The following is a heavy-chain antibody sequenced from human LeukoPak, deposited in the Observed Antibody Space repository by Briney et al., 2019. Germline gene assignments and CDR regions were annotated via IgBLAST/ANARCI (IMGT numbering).Heavy chain of an antibody. CDR2: LSGSGGST. V-gene: IGHV3-23*01. Sequence: GGSLRLSCAASEFAFSSYAMSWVRQAPGKGLEWVSGLSGSGGSTYYADSVKGRFTISRDNAKNSLYLQMNSLRAEDTAVYYCARGVATDFNWFDPWGQGTLVTVSS. CDR3: ARGVATDFNWFDP. CDR1: EFAFSSYA. D-gene: IGHD5-12*01. J-gene: IGHJ5*02.